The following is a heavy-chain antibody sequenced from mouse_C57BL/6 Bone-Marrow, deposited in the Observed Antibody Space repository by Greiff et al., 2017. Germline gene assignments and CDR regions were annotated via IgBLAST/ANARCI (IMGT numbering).Heavy chain of an antibody. CDR2: IDPSDSYT. CDR3: ARGLGRDFQFAY. V-gene: IGHV1-69*01. CDR1: GYTFTSYW. D-gene: IGHD4-1*01. J-gene: IGHJ3*01. Sequence: QVQLQQPGAELVMPGASVKLSCKASGYTFTSYWMHWVKQRPGQGLEWIGEIDPSDSYTNYNQKFKGKSTLTVDKSSSTAYMQLSSLTSEDSAVYYCARGLGRDFQFAYWGQGTLVTVSA.